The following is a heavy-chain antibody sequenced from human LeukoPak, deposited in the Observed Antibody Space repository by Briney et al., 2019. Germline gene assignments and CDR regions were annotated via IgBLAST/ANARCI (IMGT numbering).Heavy chain of an antibody. V-gene: IGHV1-2*02. D-gene: IGHD2-15*01. Sequence: ASVKVSCKASGYTFTGYYMHWVRQAPGQGLEWMEWINPNSGGTNYAQKFQGRVTMTRDTSISTAYMELSRLRSDDTAVYYCARVGGSWYYFDYWGQGTLVTVSS. J-gene: IGHJ4*02. CDR2: INPNSGGT. CDR3: ARVGGSWYYFDY. CDR1: GYTFTGYY.